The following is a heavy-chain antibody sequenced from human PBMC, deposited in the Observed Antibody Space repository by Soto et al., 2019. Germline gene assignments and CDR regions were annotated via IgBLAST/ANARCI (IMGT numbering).Heavy chain of an antibody. D-gene: IGHD6-13*01. CDR1: GFTFSSYA. V-gene: IGHV3-30-3*01. J-gene: IGHJ4*02. Sequence: QVQLVESGGGVVQPGRSLRLSCAASGFTFSSYAMHWVRQAPGKGLEWVAVISYDGSNKYYADSVKGRFTISRDNSKNTLYLQMNSLRAEDAAVYYCACGRIAAGYWGQGTLVTVSS. CDR3: ACGRIAAGY. CDR2: ISYDGSNK.